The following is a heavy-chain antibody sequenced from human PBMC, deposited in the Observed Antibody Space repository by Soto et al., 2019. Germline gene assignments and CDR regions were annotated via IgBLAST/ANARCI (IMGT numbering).Heavy chain of an antibody. J-gene: IGHJ4*02. CDR2: ISYDGNNK. CDR3: ARDREGY. D-gene: IGHD1-26*01. CDR1: GFTFSSYA. Sequence: SLRLSCAASGFTFSSYAMHWVRQAPGKGLEWVAVISYDGNNKYYADSVKGRFTISRDNSKNTLYLQMNSLRAEDTAVYYCARDREGYWGQGTLVTVSS. V-gene: IGHV3-30-3*01.